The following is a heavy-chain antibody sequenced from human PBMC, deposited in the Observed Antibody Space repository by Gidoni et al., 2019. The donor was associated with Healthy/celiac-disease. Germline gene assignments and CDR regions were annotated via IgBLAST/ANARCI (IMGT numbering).Heavy chain of an antibody. J-gene: IGHJ4*02. CDR3: ARVRPWTHFDY. V-gene: IGHV3-66*01. CDR1: GFTVSSNY. Sequence: EVQLVESGGGLVQPGGSLRLSCAASGFTVSSNYMSWVRQAPGKGLEWVSVIYSGGSTYYADSVKGRFTISRDNSKNTLYLQMNSLRAEDTAVYYCARVRPWTHFDYWGQGTLVTVSS. D-gene: IGHD5-12*01. CDR2: IYSGGST.